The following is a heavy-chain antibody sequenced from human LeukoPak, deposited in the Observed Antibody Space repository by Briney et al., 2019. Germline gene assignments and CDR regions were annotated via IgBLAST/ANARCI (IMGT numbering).Heavy chain of an antibody. D-gene: IGHD6-13*01. V-gene: IGHV4-30-2*01. CDR1: GGSISSGGYY. Sequence: SETLSLTCTVSGGSISSGGYYWSWIRQPPGKGLEWIGYIYHSGSTYYNPSLKSRVTISVDRSKNQFSLKPSSVTAADTAVYYCARSSIAAAGFDYWGQGTLVTVSS. J-gene: IGHJ4*02. CDR3: ARSSIAAAGFDY. CDR2: IYHSGST.